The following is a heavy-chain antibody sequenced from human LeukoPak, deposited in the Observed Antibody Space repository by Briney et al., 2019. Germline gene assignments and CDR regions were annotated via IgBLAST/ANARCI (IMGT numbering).Heavy chain of an antibody. Sequence: GGSLRLSCAASGFTFSSHWMHWVRQAPGKGLVWVSRINGDGSNTTYADCVKGRFTISRDNAKNTLYLQMNSLRAEDTAVYHCARSKGWYSTDAFDIWGQGTMVTVSS. V-gene: IGHV3-74*03. J-gene: IGHJ3*02. CDR3: ARSKGWYSTDAFDI. CDR2: INGDGSNT. D-gene: IGHD6-19*01. CDR1: GFTFSSHW.